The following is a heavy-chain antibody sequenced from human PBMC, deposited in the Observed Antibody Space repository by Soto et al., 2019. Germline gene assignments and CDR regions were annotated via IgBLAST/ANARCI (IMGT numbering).Heavy chain of an antibody. D-gene: IGHD2-2*01. CDR1: GYTFTSYA. CDR2: INAGNGNT. J-gene: IGHJ6*02. CDR3: ASSHALYYYYGMDV. Sequence: ASVKVSCKASGYTFTSYAMHWVRQAPGQRLEWMGWINAGNGNTKYSQKFQSRVTITRDTSASTAYMELSSLRFEDTAVYYCASSHALYYYYGMDVWGQGTTVTVSS. V-gene: IGHV1-3*01.